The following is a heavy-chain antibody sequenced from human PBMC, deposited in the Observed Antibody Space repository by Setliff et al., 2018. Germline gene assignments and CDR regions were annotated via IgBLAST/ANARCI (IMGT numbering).Heavy chain of an antibody. D-gene: IGHD1-26*01. V-gene: IGHV4-61*02. CDR3: ASMGATRDY. CDR1: GGSISRGSYD. J-gene: IGHJ4*02. Sequence: PSETPSLTCTVSGGSISRGSYDWSWIRQPAGKGLEWIGRIYTSGSTNYNPSLKSRVTISVDTSKNQFSLRLSSVTAADTAVYYCASMGATRDYWGQGTLVTVSS. CDR2: IYTSGST.